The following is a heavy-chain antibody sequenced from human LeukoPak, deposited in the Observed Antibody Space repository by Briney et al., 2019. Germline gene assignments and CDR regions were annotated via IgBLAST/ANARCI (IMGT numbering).Heavy chain of an antibody. Sequence: GESLKISCKGSGYSFTSYWIGWVRQMPGKGLEWMGIIYPGDSDTRYSPSFQGQVTISADKSISTAYLQWSSLKASDTAMYYCARQTPVDTAMVTSMDYWSQGTLVTVSS. D-gene: IGHD5-18*01. CDR1: GYSFTSYW. CDR2: IYPGDSDT. J-gene: IGHJ4*02. V-gene: IGHV5-51*01. CDR3: ARQTPVDTAMVTSMDY.